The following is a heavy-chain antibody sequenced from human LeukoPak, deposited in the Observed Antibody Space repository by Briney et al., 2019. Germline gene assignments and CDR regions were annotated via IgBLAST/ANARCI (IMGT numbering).Heavy chain of an antibody. V-gene: IGHV4-59*01. J-gene: IGHJ4*02. D-gene: IGHD3-22*01. CDR3: ARYAYDSSGYYSFDY. CDR2: IYYSGTT. CDR1: GDSISNYY. Sequence: SETLSLTCTVSGDSISNYYWSWIRQPPGKGLEWSGYIYYSGTTNYTPSLKSRVTISVDTSKTQFSLKLSSVTAADTAVYYCARYAYDSSGYYSFDYWGQGTLVTVSS.